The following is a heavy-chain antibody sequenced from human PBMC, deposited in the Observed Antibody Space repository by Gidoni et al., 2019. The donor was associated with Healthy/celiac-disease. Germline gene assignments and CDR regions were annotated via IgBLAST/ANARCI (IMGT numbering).Heavy chain of an antibody. Sequence: EVQLVQSGAEVKKPGESLKISCKGSGYSFTSYWIGWVRQMPGKGLEWMGIIYPGDSDTRYSPSFQGQVTISADKSISTAYLQWSSLKASDTAMYYCARCLLGYDYAGGGGTYYYYGMDVWGQGTTVTVSS. V-gene: IGHV5-51*03. D-gene: IGHD5-12*01. CDR1: GYSFTSYW. CDR2: IYPGDSDT. J-gene: IGHJ6*02. CDR3: ARCLLGYDYAGGGGTYYYYGMDV.